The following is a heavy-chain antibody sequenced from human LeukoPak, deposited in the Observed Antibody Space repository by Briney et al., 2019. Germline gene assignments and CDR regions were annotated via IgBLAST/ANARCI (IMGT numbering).Heavy chain of an antibody. CDR1: GYSISSGYY. CDR2: IYHSGST. V-gene: IGHV4-38-2*02. D-gene: IGHD4-17*01. Sequence: SETLSLTCAVSGYSISSGYYWGWIRQPPGKGLEWIGSIYHSGSTYYNPSLKSRVTISVDTSKNQFSLKLSSVTAADTAVYYCARDGLFLDYGDLLDYFDYWGQGTLVTVSS. J-gene: IGHJ4*02. CDR3: ARDGLFLDYGDLLDYFDY.